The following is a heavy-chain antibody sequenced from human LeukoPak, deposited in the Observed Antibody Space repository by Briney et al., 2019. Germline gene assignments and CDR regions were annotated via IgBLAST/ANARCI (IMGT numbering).Heavy chain of an antibody. CDR1: GFTFSSYA. J-gene: IGHJ4*02. V-gene: IGHV3-30*04. CDR2: ISYDGSNK. CDR3: AKDQAAIYSGYDYFDY. Sequence: GGSLRLSCAASGFTFSSYAMHWVRQAPGKGLEWVAVISYDGSNKYYADSVKGRFTISRDNSKNTLYLQMNSLRAEDTAVYYCAKDQAAIYSGYDYFDYWGQGTLVTVSS. D-gene: IGHD5-12*01.